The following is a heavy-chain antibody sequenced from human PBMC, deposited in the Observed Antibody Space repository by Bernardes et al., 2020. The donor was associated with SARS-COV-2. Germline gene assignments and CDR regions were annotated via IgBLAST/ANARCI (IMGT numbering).Heavy chain of an antibody. Sequence: ASVKVSCKASGYTFTGYYMHWVRQAPGQGLEWMGWINPNSGGTNYAQKFQGRVTMTRDTSISTAYMELSRLRSDDTAVYYCARASPDESTYCSGGSCYRVRRYGMDVWGQGTTVTVSS. V-gene: IGHV1-2*02. CDR1: GYTFTGYY. D-gene: IGHD2-15*01. J-gene: IGHJ6*02. CDR3: ARASPDESTYCSGGSCYRVRRYGMDV. CDR2: INPNSGGT.